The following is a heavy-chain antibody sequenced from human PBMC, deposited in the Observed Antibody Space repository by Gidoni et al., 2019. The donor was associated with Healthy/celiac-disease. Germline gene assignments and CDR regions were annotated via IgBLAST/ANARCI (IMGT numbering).Heavy chain of an antibody. D-gene: IGHD5-18*01. CDR1: GGTFRSYA. Sequence: QFPLVQSGAAVKHPGSSVKVSSTASGGTFRSYALSRVRQAPGQGLEWMGGIIPIFGTANDAKKFQGRVTITADESTSTAYMELSSLRSEDTAVYYCAGGFRYGTRESERLDPGGMDVWGQGTTVTVSS. CDR3: AGGFRYGTRESERLDPGGMDV. CDR2: IIPIFGTA. V-gene: IGHV1-69*12. J-gene: IGHJ6*02.